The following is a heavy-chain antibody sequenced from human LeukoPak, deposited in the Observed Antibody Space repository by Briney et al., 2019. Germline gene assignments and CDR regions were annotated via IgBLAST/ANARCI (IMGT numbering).Heavy chain of an antibody. V-gene: IGHV3-9*02. CDR2: ISWNSGTI. CDR1: GFTSDA. J-gene: IGHJ3*01. CDR3: AKSYINYGGNSADAFDV. Sequence: PGTSLRLSCAASGFTSDAMHWVRQSPGKGLEWVSGISWNSGTIGYADSVKGRFTISRDNAKNSLYLQMNSLKTEDTALYYCAKSYINYGGNSADAFDVWGQGTMVTVSS. D-gene: IGHD4-23*01.